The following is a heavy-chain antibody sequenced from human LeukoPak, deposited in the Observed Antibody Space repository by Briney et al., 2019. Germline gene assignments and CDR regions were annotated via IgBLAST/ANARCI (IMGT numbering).Heavy chain of an antibody. CDR3: ARRGSCTSTSCYEYFDY. V-gene: IGHV5-51*01. Sequence: GESLKISCKGSGYSFTSYWIGWVRQMPGKGLEWMGIIYPGDSDTRYSPSFQGQVTISADKSISTAYLQWSSLKASDTAVYCCARRGSCTSTSCYEYFDYWGQGTLVTVSS. J-gene: IGHJ4*02. CDR1: GYSFTSYW. CDR2: IYPGDSDT. D-gene: IGHD2-2*01.